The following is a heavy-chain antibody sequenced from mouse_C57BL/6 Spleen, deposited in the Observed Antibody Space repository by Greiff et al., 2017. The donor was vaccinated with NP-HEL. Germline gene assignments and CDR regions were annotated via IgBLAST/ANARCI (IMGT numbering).Heavy chain of an antibody. CDR3: AREIYDYGPFDY. CDR2: IDPSDSYT. V-gene: IGHV1-50*01. CDR1: GYTFTSYW. Sequence: QVQLQQPGAELVKPGASVKLSCKASGYTFTSYWMQWVKQRPGQGLEWIGEIDPSDSYTNYNQKFKGKATLTVDTSSSTAYMQLSSLTSEDSAVYYCAREIYDYGPFDYWGQGTTLTVSS. D-gene: IGHD2-4*01. J-gene: IGHJ2*01.